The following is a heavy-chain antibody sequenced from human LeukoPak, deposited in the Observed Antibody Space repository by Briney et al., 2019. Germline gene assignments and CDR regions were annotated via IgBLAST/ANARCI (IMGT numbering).Heavy chain of an antibody. CDR1: GGSFSGYY. CDR3: AREVGYYYDSSGYYYHPPQLYYFDY. V-gene: IGHV4-34*01. J-gene: IGHJ4*02. Sequence: SETLSLTCAVYGGSFSGYYWSWIRQPPGKGLEWIGEINHSGSTNYNPSLKSRVTISVDTSKNQFSLKLSSVTAADTAVYYCAREVGYYYDSSGYYYHPPQLYYFDYWGQGTLVTVSS. CDR2: INHSGST. D-gene: IGHD3-22*01.